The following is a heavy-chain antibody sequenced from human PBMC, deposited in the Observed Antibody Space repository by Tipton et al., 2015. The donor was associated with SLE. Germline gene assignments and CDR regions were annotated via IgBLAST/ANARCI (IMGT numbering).Heavy chain of an antibody. CDR3: VRVSMRRFPPGYFDH. D-gene: IGHD3-3*01. Sequence: TLSLTCAVSGYSIINSYHWGWIRQPPGKGLEWIGNIFHSGSTYYNPSLKSRVTISVDTSNNQFSLKLRSVTAADTAVYYCVRVSMRRFPPGYFDHWGRGTLVTVSS. V-gene: IGHV4-38-2*01. J-gene: IGHJ4*02. CDR2: IFHSGST. CDR1: GYSIINSYH.